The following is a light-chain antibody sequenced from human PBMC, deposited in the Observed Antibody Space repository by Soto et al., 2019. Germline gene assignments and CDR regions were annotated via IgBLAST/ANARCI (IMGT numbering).Light chain of an antibody. CDR2: EVI. V-gene: IGLV2-8*01. CDR3: TSYADSNNRYV. Sequence: QSALTQPPSASGSLGQSVTISCTGTSSDVGGYNYVSWYQQHPGKAPKLMIYEVIKRPSGVPDRFSGSRSGNTASLTVSGLQAEDEADYYCTSYADSNNRYVFGSGTKVTVL. J-gene: IGLJ1*01. CDR1: SSDVGGYNY.